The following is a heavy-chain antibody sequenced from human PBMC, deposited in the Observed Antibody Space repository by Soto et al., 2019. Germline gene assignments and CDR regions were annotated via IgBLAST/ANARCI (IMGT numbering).Heavy chain of an antibody. J-gene: IGHJ4*02. D-gene: IGHD2-15*01. CDR1: GYSFTSYW. CDR2: IDPSDSYT. Sequence: PGESLKISCTGSGYSFTSYWISWVRQMPGKGLEWMGRIDPSDSYTRYSPSFQGQVTISADKSISTAYLQWSSLKASDTAMYYCARHPTPPAPGWFDYWGQGTLVTVSS. V-gene: IGHV5-10-1*04. CDR3: ARHPTPPAPGWFDY.